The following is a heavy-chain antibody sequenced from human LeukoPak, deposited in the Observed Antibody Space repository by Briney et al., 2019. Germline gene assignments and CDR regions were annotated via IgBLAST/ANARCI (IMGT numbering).Heavy chain of an antibody. D-gene: IGHD3-16*02. Sequence: GGSLRLSCVVSEFTFSDYYMSWIRQAPGKGLEWVGFIRSKAYGGTTEYAASVKGRFTISRDDSKSIAYLQMNSLKTEDTAVYYCTRDRDGGFFGYYFDYWGQGTLVTVSS. CDR3: TRDRDGGFFGYYFDY. V-gene: IGHV3-49*03. CDR1: EFTFSDYY. J-gene: IGHJ4*02. CDR2: IRSKAYGGTT.